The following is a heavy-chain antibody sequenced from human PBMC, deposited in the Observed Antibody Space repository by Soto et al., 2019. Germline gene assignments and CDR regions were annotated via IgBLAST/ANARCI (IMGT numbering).Heavy chain of an antibody. J-gene: IGHJ4*02. D-gene: IGHD3-10*01. CDR3: AKNNMGYYLDY. V-gene: IGHV3-23*01. Sequence: EVQVLESGGALVQPGGSLRLSCAASGFTFSNYAMSWVRQAPGKGLEWVSSISGSGGTTYYADSVKGRLTLSRDNSKNTLYLQMNSLRVEDTAGYYCAKNNMGYYLDYWGQGTLVTVSS. CDR2: ISGSGGTT. CDR1: GFTFSNYA.